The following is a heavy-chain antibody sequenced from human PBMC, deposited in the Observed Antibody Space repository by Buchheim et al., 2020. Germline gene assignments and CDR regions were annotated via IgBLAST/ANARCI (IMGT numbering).Heavy chain of an antibody. V-gene: IGHV4-34*01. J-gene: IGHJ6*02. CDR3: ARGQSRVVPAASFSRYYYYGMDV. Sequence: QVQLQQWGAGLLKPSETLSLTCAVYGGSFSGYYWSWIRQPPGKGLEWIGEINHSGSTNYNPSLKSRVTISVDTSKNQFSLKLSSVTAADTAVYYCARGQSRVVPAASFSRYYYYGMDVWGQGTT. D-gene: IGHD2-2*01. CDR1: GGSFSGYY. CDR2: INHSGST.